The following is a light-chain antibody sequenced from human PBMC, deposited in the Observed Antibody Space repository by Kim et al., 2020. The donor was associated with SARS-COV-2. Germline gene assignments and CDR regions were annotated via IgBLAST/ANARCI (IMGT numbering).Light chain of an antibody. J-gene: IGKJ4*01. CDR3: QQYGSSPLT. CDR1: QSVSSSY. Sequence: EIVLTQSPGPLSLSPGERATLSCRASQSVSSSYLAWYQQKPGQAPRLLIYGASSRATGIPDRFSGSGSGTDFTLTISRLEPEDFAVYYCQQYGSSPLTFGGGTKVGIK. V-gene: IGKV3-20*01. CDR2: GAS.